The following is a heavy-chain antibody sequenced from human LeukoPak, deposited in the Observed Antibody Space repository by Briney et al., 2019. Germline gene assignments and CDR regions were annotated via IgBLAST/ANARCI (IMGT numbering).Heavy chain of an antibody. D-gene: IGHD1-26*01. V-gene: IGHV1-18*01. Sequence: ASVKVSCKASDYTFTSYGISWVRQAPGQGLEWMGWISAYNSNTNYAQKFQGRVTMTTDASTSTAYMELRSLRSDDTAVYYCARPGSIVGTSTLNYWGQGTLVTVSS. CDR1: DYTFTSYG. CDR3: ARPGSIVGTSTLNY. CDR2: ISAYNSNT. J-gene: IGHJ4*02.